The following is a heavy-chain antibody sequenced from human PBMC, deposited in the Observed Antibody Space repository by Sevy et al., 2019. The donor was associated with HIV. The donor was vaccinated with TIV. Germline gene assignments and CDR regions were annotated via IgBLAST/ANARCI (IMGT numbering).Heavy chain of an antibody. CDR1: GFTFSSYG. V-gene: IGHV3-30*18. J-gene: IGHJ6*02. CDR3: AKSRGSSLYYYYGMDV. Sequence: GSLRLSCAASGFTFSSYGMHWVRQAPGKGLEWVAVISYDGSNKYYADSVKGRFTISRDNSKNTLYLQMNSLRAEDTAVYYCAKSRGSSLYYYYGMDVWGQGTTVTVSS. CDR2: ISYDGSNK. D-gene: IGHD1-26*01.